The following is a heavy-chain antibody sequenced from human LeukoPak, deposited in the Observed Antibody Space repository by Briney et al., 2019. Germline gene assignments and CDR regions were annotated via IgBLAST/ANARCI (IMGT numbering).Heavy chain of an antibody. CDR3: AREGAYGDFEY. CDR2: ISAYNGNT. V-gene: IGHV1-18*01. D-gene: IGHD4-17*01. J-gene: IGHJ4*02. Sequence: ASVSVSFTPSGYTFNIYGISWVRQAPGQGREWMGWISAYNGNTNYAQKVQGRVTMTTNTSTSTAYMELRSLRSDDTAVYYCAREGAYGDFEYWGQGTLVTVSS. CDR1: GYTFNIYG.